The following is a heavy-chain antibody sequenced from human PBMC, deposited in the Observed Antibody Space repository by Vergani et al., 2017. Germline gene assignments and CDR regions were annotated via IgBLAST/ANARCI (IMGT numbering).Heavy chain of an antibody. D-gene: IGHD5-12*01. CDR2: INHSGST. CDR3: ARGGYRDYFDY. V-gene: IGHV4-34*01. J-gene: IGHJ4*02. CDR1: GGSFSGYY. Sequence: QVQLQQWGAGLLKPSETLSLTCAVYGGSFSGYYWGWIRQPPGKGLEWIGEINHSGSTNYNPSLKSRVTISVDTSKNQFSLKLSSVTAADTAVYYCARGGYRDYFDYWGQGTLVTVSS.